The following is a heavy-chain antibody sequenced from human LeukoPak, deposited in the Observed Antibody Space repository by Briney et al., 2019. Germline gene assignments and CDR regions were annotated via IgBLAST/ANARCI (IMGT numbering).Heavy chain of an antibody. Sequence: SETLSLTCTVSGGSISSYYWSWIRQPPGKGLEWIGYIYYSGSTNYNPSLKSRVTISVDTSKNQFSLKLSSVTAADTAVYYCARGDAVVNYFDYWGQGTLVTVSS. V-gene: IGHV4-59*12. CDR1: GGSISSYY. CDR3: ARGDAVVNYFDY. CDR2: IYYSGST. J-gene: IGHJ4*02. D-gene: IGHD2-15*01.